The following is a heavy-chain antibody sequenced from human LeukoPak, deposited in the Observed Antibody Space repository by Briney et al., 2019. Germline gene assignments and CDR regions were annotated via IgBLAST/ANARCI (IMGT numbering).Heavy chain of an antibody. CDR1: GFTFSSYG. V-gene: IGHV3-30*02. D-gene: IGHD6-6*01. Sequence: GGSLRLSCAASGFTFSSYGMHWVRQAPGKGLEWVAFIRYDGSNKYYADSVKGRFTIPRDNSKNTLYLQMNSLRAEDTAVYYCAKERKARSYYFDYWGQGTLVTVSS. J-gene: IGHJ4*02. CDR3: AKERKARSYYFDY. CDR2: IRYDGSNK.